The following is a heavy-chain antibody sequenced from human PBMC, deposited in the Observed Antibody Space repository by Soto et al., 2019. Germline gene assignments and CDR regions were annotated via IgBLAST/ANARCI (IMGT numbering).Heavy chain of an antibody. D-gene: IGHD6-13*01. Sequence: EVKLVESGGGSGQPGGSLRLSCVASGYTFNSHEMNWIRQTPGKGLEWISSISGSGTTKYAGSVKGRFIISRDNAHKSIYLEMNSLRVEDTGVYYCARGGIHWGQGALVTVSS. V-gene: IGHV3-48*03. CDR1: GYTFNSHE. CDR3: ARGGIH. J-gene: IGHJ4*01. CDR2: ISGSGTT.